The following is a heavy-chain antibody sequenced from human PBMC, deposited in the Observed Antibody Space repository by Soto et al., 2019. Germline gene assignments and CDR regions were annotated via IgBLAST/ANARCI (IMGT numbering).Heavy chain of an antibody. J-gene: IGHJ4*02. CDR1: GLTFTSSS. Sequence: QVHLVQSGGGVVQAGNSLRLSCTASGLTFTSSSFHWVRQAPGKGLEWVAVISENGDRQYSTESVRGRFLISRDSSKNTVDLQMNSLRPEDTGVYFCARRLATTVSALGYWGQGALVTVSS. CDR2: ISENGDRQ. D-gene: IGHD4-17*01. CDR3: ARRLATTVSALGY. V-gene: IGHV3-30-3*01.